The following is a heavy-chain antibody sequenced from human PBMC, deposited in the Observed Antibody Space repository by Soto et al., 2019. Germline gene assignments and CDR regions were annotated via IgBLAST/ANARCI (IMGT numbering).Heavy chain of an antibody. CDR1: GGSISSYY. V-gene: IGHV4-59*01. D-gene: IGHD3-22*01. CDR3: AREGGRDYDSSGYYYVNPYYFDY. Sequence: LSLTCTVSGGSISSYYWSWIRQPPGKGLEWIGYIYYSGSTNYNPSLKSRVTISVDTSKNQFSLKLSSVTAADTAVYYCAREGGRDYDSSGYYYVNPYYFDYWGQGTLVTVSS. J-gene: IGHJ4*02. CDR2: IYYSGST.